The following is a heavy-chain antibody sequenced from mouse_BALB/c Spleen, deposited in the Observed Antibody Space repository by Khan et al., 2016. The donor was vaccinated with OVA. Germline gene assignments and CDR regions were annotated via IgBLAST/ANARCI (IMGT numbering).Heavy chain of an antibody. D-gene: IGHD2-4*01. V-gene: IGHV1S45*01. CDR2: INPYHDYT. CDR3: ARAWALRRNAWFSD. Sequence: LQQSGAELVRPGASVKISCKAFGYTFSNHHINWVKQRPGKGLDWIGYINPYHDYTNSNQKFKGKATLTVDKSSSSASTELSRLTSEDSAVYYGARAWALRRNAWFSDWGQGTLVTVSA. CDR1: GYTFSNHH. J-gene: IGHJ3*01.